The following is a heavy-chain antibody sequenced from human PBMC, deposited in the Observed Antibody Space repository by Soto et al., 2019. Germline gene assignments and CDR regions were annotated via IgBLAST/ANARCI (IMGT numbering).Heavy chain of an antibody. D-gene: IGHD3-16*01. V-gene: IGHV1-69*13. CDR3: ARSAPMDAGDKYYYDF. J-gene: IGHJ4*02. Sequence: ASVKVSCKASGGTFSTFGISWVRQAPGQGLEWMGGIIPFFGTAKYSQKFEDRISITADESTNTVYMDLRSLTSEDTAKYYCARSAPMDAGDKYYYDFWGQGALVTVSS. CDR2: IIPFFGTA. CDR1: GGTFSTFG.